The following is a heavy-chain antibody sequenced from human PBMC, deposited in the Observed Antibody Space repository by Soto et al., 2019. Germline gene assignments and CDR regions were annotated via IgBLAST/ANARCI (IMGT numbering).Heavy chain of an antibody. D-gene: IGHD5-12*01. CDR2: IRGNGDPP. J-gene: IGHJ4*02. CDR1: GFTFSSYA. V-gene: IGHV3-64D*06. CDR3: VKSRGGNNFDFFD. Sequence: PGGSLRLSCSASGFTFSSYAMHWVRQAPGKGLEYVSGIRGNGDPPFYADSVKGRFTISRDNPKNTLYLQMSSLSADDTAVYYCVKSRGGNNFDFFDWGQGALVTVSS.